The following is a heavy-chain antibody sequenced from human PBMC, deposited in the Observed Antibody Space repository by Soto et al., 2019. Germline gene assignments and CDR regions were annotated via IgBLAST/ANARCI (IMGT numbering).Heavy chain of an antibody. CDR3: ARAGAWDIVVVPAAIPVHYFDY. J-gene: IGHJ4*02. D-gene: IGHD2-2*02. CDR2: INAGNGNT. V-gene: IGHV1-3*01. Sequence: QVQRVQSGAEVKKPGASVKVSCKASGYTFTSYAMHWVRQAPGQRLEWMGWINAGNGNTKYSQKFQGRVTITRDTSASTAYMELSSLRSEDTAVYYCARAGAWDIVVVPAAIPVHYFDYWGQGTLVTVSS. CDR1: GYTFTSYA.